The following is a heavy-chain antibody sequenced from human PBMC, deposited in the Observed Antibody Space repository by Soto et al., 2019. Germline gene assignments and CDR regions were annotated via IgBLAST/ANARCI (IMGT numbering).Heavy chain of an antibody. V-gene: IGHV4-59*01. D-gene: IGHD1-26*01. CDR1: GDSITSYY. CDR3: ARDPELRGYFDY. Sequence: QVQLQESGPGLVKPSETLSLTCTVSGDSITSYYWSWIRQPPGKGLEWIGCFYYSGGTNYNPSLNTRLTISIAASKNQFSLKRSSVPAADTAVYYCARDPELRGYFDYWGQGTLVTVSS. J-gene: IGHJ4*02. CDR2: FYYSGGT.